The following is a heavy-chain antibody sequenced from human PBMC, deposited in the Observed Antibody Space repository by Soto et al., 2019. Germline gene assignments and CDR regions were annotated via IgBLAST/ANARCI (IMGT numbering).Heavy chain of an antibody. CDR2: IRSKAYGGTT. D-gene: IGHD2-15*01. J-gene: IGHJ6*03. V-gene: IGHV3-49*03. Sequence: PGGSLRLSCTASGFTFGDYAMSWFRQAQGKGLEWVGFIRSKAYGGTTEYAASVKGRFTISRDDSKSIAYLQMNSLKTEDTAVYYCTRDFCGGGSCYYYYYMDVWGKGTTVTVSS. CDR3: TRDFCGGGSCYYYYYMDV. CDR1: GFTFGDYA.